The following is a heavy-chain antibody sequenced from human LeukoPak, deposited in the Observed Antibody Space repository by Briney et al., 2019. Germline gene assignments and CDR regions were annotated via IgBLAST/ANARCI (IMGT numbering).Heavy chain of an antibody. D-gene: IGHD6-19*01. J-gene: IGHJ4*02. CDR1: GGSISSSSYY. CDR3: AKATRQWLVDGGYFDY. CDR2: IYTTGST. Sequence: SETLSLTCTVSGGSISSSSYYWGWIRQPPGKGLEWIGSIYTTGSTNYNPSLKSRVTISLDTSRNQFSLKLNSVTAADTAVYYCAKATRQWLVDGGYFDYWGQGTLVTVSS. V-gene: IGHV4-39*07.